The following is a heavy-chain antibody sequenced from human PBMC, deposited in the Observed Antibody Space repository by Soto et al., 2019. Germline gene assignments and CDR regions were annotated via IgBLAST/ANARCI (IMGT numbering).Heavy chain of an antibody. V-gene: IGHV1-69*12. CDR3: ASGIQLWLRRINNGYSG. CDR2: IIPMFGTA. D-gene: IGHD5-18*01. J-gene: IGHJ4*02. CDR1: GGTFSTYA. Sequence: QVQLVQSGAEVKKPESSVKVSCKAPGGTFSTYAISWVRQAPRQGLEWMGGIIPMFGTANYAQRFQGRVTITADESTNTVYMELSSLRSEDTAVYFCASGIQLWLRRINNGYSGWGQGTLVTVSS.